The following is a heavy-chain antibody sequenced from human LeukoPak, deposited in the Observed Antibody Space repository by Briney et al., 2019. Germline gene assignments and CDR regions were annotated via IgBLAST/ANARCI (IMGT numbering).Heavy chain of an antibody. CDR2: IYHSGST. CDR1: GGSISGSNW. D-gene: IGHD5-12*01. CDR3: ARRHLEGYNAYGLFDY. J-gene: IGHJ4*02. Sequence: SGTLSLTCAVSGGSISGSNWWSWVRQSPGKGLEWIGEIYHSGSTNYNPSVKSRITISVDKSKNLFSLKLSSVTAADAGVYHCARRHLEGYNAYGLFDYWGQGTLVTVSS. V-gene: IGHV4-4*02.